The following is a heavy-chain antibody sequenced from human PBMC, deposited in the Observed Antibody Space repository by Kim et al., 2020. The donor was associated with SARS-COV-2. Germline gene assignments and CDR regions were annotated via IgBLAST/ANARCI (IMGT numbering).Heavy chain of an antibody. CDR1: GGSFSGYY. D-gene: IGHD3-10*01. Sequence: SETLSLTCAVYGGSFSGYYWSWIRQPPGKGLEWIGEINHSGSTNYNPSLKSRVTISVDTSKNQFSLKLSSVTTADTAVYYCARRAGYYYGSGLGYWGQGTLVTVSS. CDR2: INHSGST. V-gene: IGHV4-34*01. CDR3: ARRAGYYYGSGLGY. J-gene: IGHJ4*02.